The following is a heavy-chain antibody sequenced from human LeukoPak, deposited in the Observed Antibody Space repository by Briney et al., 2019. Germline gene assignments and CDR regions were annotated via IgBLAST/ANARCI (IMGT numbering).Heavy chain of an antibody. CDR3: ARHIDSSGYYYDY. J-gene: IGHJ4*02. Sequence: SETLSLTCTVSGVALRTGGYSWTWIRQPPGKGLEWIGYIYHSGRTYHNPSLKSRITISVDRSKNQFSLKLSSVTAADTAVYYCARHIDSSGYYYDYWGQGTLVTVSS. CDR1: GVALRTGGYS. CDR2: IYHSGRT. D-gene: IGHD3-22*01. V-gene: IGHV4-30-2*01.